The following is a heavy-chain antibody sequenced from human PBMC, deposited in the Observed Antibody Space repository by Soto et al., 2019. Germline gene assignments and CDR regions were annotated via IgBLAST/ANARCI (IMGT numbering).Heavy chain of an antibody. Sequence: QVQLVESGGGVVQPGRSLRLSCAASGFTFSSYAMHWVRQAPGKGLEWVAVVSYGGSNKYYADSVKGRFTISRDNSKNTLFLQMNSLRAEDTAVYYCARHIVATTPGDYWGQGTLVTVSS. CDR3: ARHIVATTPGDY. CDR1: GFTFSSYA. D-gene: IGHD5-12*01. J-gene: IGHJ4*02. V-gene: IGHV3-30-3*01. CDR2: VSYGGSNK.